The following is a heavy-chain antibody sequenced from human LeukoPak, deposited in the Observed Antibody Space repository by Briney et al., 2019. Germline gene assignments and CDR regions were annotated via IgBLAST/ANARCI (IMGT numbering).Heavy chain of an antibody. CDR1: GYTFTSYA. CDR3: ARLSDYGDFDY. D-gene: IGHD4-17*01. V-gene: IGHV1-18*01. CDR2: ISPSNDKT. J-gene: IGHJ4*02. Sequence: ASVKVSCKASGYTFTSYAITWVRQAPGQGLEWMGWISPSNDKTNYAQKVQGRVTMTTDTSTSTAHMELRSLRSDDTAVYYCARLSDYGDFDYWGQGTLVTVSS.